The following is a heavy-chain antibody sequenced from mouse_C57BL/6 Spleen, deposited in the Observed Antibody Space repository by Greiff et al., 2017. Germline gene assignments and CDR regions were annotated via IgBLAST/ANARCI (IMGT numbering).Heavy chain of an antibody. CDR3: ARGRDGDFDY. CDR2: ISSGGSYT. J-gene: IGHJ2*01. V-gene: IGHV5-6*01. D-gene: IGHD3-3*01. Sequence: EVKLMESGGDLVKPGGSLKLSCAASGFTFSSYGMSWVRQTPDKRLEWVATISSGGSYTYYPDSVKGRFTISRDNAKNPLYLQMSSLKSEDTAMYYCARGRDGDFDYWGQGTTLTVSS. CDR1: GFTFSSYG.